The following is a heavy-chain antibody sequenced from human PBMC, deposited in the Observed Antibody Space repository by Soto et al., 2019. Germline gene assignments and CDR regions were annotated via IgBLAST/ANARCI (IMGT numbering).Heavy chain of an antibody. Sequence: SVKVSCKASGGTFSSYAISWVRQAPGQGLEWMGGIIPIFGTANYAQKFQGRVTITADESTSTAYMELSSLRSEDAAVYYCARGLESLGYYCDSSAARSGGMDVWGQGTTVTVSS. V-gene: IGHV1-69*13. CDR2: IIPIFGTA. CDR3: ARGLESLGYYCDSSAARSGGMDV. D-gene: IGHD3-22*01. J-gene: IGHJ6*02. CDR1: GGTFSSYA.